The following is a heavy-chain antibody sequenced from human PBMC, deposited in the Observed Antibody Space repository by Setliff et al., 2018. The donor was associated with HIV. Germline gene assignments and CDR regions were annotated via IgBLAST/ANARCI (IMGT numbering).Heavy chain of an antibody. V-gene: IGHV4-39*07. CDR2: IAYSGTTVYT. CDR3: ARGPPFAF. Sequence: SETLSLTCKVSGGSFIGSSFQSTWIRQPPGRGLEWIGDIAYSGTTVYTNYNPSLESRVTVSEDTSRHQFFLKLTSVTADDTGIYYCARGPPFAFWGQGLLVTVSS. CDR1: GGSFIGSSFQ. J-gene: IGHJ4*02.